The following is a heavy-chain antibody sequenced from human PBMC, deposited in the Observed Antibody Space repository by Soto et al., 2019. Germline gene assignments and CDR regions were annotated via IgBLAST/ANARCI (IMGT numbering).Heavy chain of an antibody. CDR1: GGTFSSYA. CDR2: IIPIFGTA. CDR3: ARALDTAGLYYYYYGMDV. Sequence: SVKVSCKASGGTFSSYAISWVRQAPGQGLEWMGGIIPIFGTANYAQKFQGRVTITADESTSTAYMELSSLRSEDTAVYYCARALDTAGLYYYYYGMDVWGQVTTVTVSS. V-gene: IGHV1-69*13. D-gene: IGHD5-18*01. J-gene: IGHJ6*02.